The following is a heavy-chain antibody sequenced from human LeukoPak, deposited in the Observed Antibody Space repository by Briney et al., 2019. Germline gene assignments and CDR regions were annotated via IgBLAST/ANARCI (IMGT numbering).Heavy chain of an antibody. V-gene: IGHV4-34*01. CDR1: GYSINSYY. J-gene: IGHJ4*02. CDR2: INHSGST. Sequence: SETLSLTCTVSGYSINSYYWSWIRQPPGKGLEWIGEINHSGSTNYNPSLKSRVTISVDTSKNQFSLKLSSVTAADTAVYYCARHKGWYTLFDYWGQGTLVTVSS. CDR3: ARHKGWYTLFDY. D-gene: IGHD6-19*01.